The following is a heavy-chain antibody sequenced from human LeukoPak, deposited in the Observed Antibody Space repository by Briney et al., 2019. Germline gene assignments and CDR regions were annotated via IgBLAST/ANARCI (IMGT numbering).Heavy chain of an antibody. CDR2: FDPEDGET. J-gene: IGHJ3*02. CDR1: GYTFTSYD. D-gene: IGHD6-6*01. V-gene: IGHV1-24*01. CDR3: ATMYSSSSEGAFDI. Sequence: GASVKVSCKASGYTFTSYDINWVRQAPGKGLEWMGGFDPEDGETIYAQKFQGRVTMTEDTSTDTAYMELSSLRSEDTAVYYCATMYSSSSEGAFDIWGQGTMVTVSS.